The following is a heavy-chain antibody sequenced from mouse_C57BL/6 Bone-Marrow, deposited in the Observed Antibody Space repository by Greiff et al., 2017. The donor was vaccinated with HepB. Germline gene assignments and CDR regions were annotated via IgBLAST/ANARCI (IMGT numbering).Heavy chain of an antibody. V-gene: IGHV8-5*01. CDR3: AQISGDGPWPYCDY. CDR2: SWWNDDK. D-gene: IGHD2-3*01. Sequence: QVTLKESGPGILQPSQPLSLTCSFSGFSLSTSNMGIGWIRQPSGKGLEWLAHSWWNDDKYYNPSLKSRLTSSKDTPNNQVFLKITSVDTADTATYYCAQISGDGPWPYCDYWGQGTTLTVSS. J-gene: IGHJ2*01. CDR1: GFSLSTSNMG.